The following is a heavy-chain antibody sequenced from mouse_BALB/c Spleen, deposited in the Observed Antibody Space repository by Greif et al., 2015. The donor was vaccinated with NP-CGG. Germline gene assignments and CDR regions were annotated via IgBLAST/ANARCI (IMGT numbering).Heavy chain of an antibody. D-gene: IGHD2-4*01. V-gene: IGHV2-9*02. Sequence: QVQLKQSGPGLVAPSQSLSITCTVSGFSLTSYGVHWVRQPPGKGLEWLGVIWAGGSTNYNSALMSRLSISKDNSKSXVFLKMNSLQTDDTAMYYCARERSMITYYFDYWGQGTTLTVSS. CDR2: IWAGGST. CDR3: ARERSMITYYFDY. CDR1: GFSLTSYG. J-gene: IGHJ2*01.